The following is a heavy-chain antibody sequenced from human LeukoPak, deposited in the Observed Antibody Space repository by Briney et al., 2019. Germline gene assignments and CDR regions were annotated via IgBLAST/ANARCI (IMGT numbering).Heavy chain of an antibody. CDR3: ARGAMSLYYYDSSGILFDY. CDR2: INHSGST. Sequence: SETLSLTCAVYGGSSSGYYWSLIRQPPGKGLEWIGEINHSGSTNYNPSLKSRVTISVDTSKNQFSLKLSSVTAADTAVYYCARGAMSLYYYDSSGILFDYWGQGTLVTVSS. J-gene: IGHJ4*02. D-gene: IGHD3-22*01. CDR1: GGSSSGYY. V-gene: IGHV4-34*01.